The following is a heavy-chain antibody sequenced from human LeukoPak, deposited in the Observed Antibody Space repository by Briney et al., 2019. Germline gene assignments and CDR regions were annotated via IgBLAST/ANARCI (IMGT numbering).Heavy chain of an antibody. Sequence: SETLSLTCTVSGGSISSGSYYWGWLRQPAGKGLEWIGRIYTSGSTNYNPSLKSRVTISVDTSKNQFSLKLSSVTAADTAVYYCARRGDGEIDYWGQGTLVTVSS. CDR2: IYTSGST. CDR1: GGSISSGSYY. CDR3: ARRGDGEIDY. J-gene: IGHJ4*02. D-gene: IGHD4-17*01. V-gene: IGHV4-61*02.